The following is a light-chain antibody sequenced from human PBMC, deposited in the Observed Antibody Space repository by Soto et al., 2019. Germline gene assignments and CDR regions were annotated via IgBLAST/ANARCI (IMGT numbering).Light chain of an antibody. CDR3: QHYANSVWT. J-gene: IGKJ1*01. V-gene: IGKV3-20*01. CDR2: AAS. CDR1: QSVSSSQ. Sequence: IVLTQSPDTLSLSPGERATLSCRASQSVSSSQLVWYQQKPGQAPRLLIYAASSKATGIPDKFSGSGSGADLTLNVNQLETADFAGYYCQHYANSVWTVRPRTEAVIK.